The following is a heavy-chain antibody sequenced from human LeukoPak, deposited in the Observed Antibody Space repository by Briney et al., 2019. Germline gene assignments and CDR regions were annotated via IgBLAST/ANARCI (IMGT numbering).Heavy chain of an antibody. Sequence: GGSLRLSCAASGFTFSNAWMSWVRQAPGKGLEWVGRIKSKTDGGTTDYAAPVKGRFTISRDDSKNTLYLQMNSLKTEDTAVYYCTTESAILSSGWYGGDDYWGQGTLVTVSS. J-gene: IGHJ4*02. CDR3: TTESAILSSGWYGGDDY. CDR2: IKSKTDGGTT. CDR1: GFTFSNAW. D-gene: IGHD6-19*01. V-gene: IGHV3-15*01.